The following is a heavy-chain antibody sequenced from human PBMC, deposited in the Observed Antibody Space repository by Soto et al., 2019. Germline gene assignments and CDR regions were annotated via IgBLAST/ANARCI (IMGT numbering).Heavy chain of an antibody. CDR3: DRDYNELSRFDQFKF. D-gene: IGHD3-10*01. Sequence: RSLRPACTAPGFTVNDYAMTWVPQAPGKGLEWLSSINGRGDETFYIDSVNGRFTISRDNAKNTLYLHMSTLRADDTAKYFCDRDYNELSRFDQFKFWGLGTLVTVYS. J-gene: IGHJ4*02. V-gene: IGHV3-23*01. CDR2: INGRGDET. CDR1: GFTVNDYA.